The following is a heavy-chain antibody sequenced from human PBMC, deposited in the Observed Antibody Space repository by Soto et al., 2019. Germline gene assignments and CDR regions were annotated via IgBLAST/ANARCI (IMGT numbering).Heavy chain of an antibody. CDR3: ARSIVVVTALDY. J-gene: IGHJ4*02. V-gene: IGHV1-3*05. CDR1: GYTFTSYA. D-gene: IGHD2-21*02. Sequence: QVQLVQSEAEEKKPGASVKVSCKASGYTFTSYAMHWVRQAPGQRPEWMGWINAGNGNTKYSPKFQGRVTITRNTSADTAYMELSSLRSEDTAVYYCARSIVVVTALDYWGQGTLVTVSS. CDR2: INAGNGNT.